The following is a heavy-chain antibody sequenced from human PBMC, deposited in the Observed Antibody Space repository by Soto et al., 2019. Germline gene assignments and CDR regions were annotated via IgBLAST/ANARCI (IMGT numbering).Heavy chain of an antibody. CDR2: IYYSGST. V-gene: IGHV4-30-4*01. Sequence: PSETLSLTCTVSGGSISSGDYYWSWIRQPPGKGLEWIGYIYYSGSTYYNPSLKSRVTISVDTSKNQFSLKLSSVTAADTAVYYCAGENYYDSSGYTNWGQGTLVTVSS. D-gene: IGHD3-22*01. J-gene: IGHJ4*02. CDR3: AGENYYDSSGYTN. CDR1: GGSISSGDYY.